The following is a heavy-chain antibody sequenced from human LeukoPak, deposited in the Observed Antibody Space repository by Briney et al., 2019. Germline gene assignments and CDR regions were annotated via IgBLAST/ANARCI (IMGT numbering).Heavy chain of an antibody. CDR1: GGTFSSYD. D-gene: IGHD2-2*01. CDR3: AGGRTDIVVVPATLRNYYFDY. V-gene: IGHV1-69*06. J-gene: IGHJ4*02. CDR2: IMPMFGKA. Sequence: SVKVSCKASGGTFSSYDISWVRQAPGQGLEWMGGIMPMFGKANYAQKFQGRVTTTADKATSTAYMELSSLRSEDTAVYYCAGGRTDIVVVPATLRNYYFDYWGQGTLVTVSS.